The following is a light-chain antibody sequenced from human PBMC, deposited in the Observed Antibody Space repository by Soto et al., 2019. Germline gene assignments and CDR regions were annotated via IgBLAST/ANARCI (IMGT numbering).Light chain of an antibody. CDR3: QQYGSSPLT. CDR1: QSVSSSY. J-gene: IGKJ2*01. Sequence: EIVLTQSPGTLSLSPGERATLSCRASQSVSSSYLAWYQQKPGQAPRLLIYGASSRATGIPDRFSGSGSGTDFPLTIRRLEPEDFAVYYCQQYGSSPLTFGQGTKLEIK. V-gene: IGKV3-20*01. CDR2: GAS.